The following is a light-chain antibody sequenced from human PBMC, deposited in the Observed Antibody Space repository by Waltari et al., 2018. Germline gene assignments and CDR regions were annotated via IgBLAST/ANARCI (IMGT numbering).Light chain of an antibody. CDR3: QQYNNWRT. CDR1: QSISRN. CDR2: GAS. Sequence: EVLVTQSPAHLAGFPGGKANLSCRASQSISRNLAWYQQKPGQAPRLLIYGASTRAPGIPARFSGSGSGTEFTLSISSLQSEDFAVYYCQQYNNWRTFGQGTKLEIK. J-gene: IGKJ2*01. V-gene: IGKV3-15*01.